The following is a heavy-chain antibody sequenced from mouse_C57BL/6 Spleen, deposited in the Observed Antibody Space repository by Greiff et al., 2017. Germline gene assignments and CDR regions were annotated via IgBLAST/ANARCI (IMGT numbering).Heavy chain of an antibody. D-gene: IGHD2-5*01. Sequence: QVHLQQPGAELVKPGASVKVSCKASGYTFTSYWMHWVKQRPGQGLEWIGRIDPSDSDTNYNQKFKGKATLTVDKSSSTAYMQLSSLTSEDSAVYYCAIHYSKCDYAMDDWGKGTSVTVSS. V-gene: IGHV1-74*01. CDR1: GYTFTSYW. J-gene: IGHJ4*01. CDR3: AIHYSKCDYAMDD. CDR2: IDPSDSDT.